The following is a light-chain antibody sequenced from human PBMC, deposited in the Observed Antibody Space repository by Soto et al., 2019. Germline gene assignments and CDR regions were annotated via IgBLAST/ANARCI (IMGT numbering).Light chain of an antibody. CDR3: HQSYSSIT. J-gene: IGKJ5*01. CDR2: SAS. V-gene: IGKV1-39*01. CDR1: QSISSY. Sequence: DIQMPQSPSSLSASVGDRVTITCRASQSISSYLNQYQQEPGQAPKLQNESASSFRSGAPSRGSGSGTGTDFTLTSIGPQPEDFATYYWHQSYSSITFGQGTRLEIK.